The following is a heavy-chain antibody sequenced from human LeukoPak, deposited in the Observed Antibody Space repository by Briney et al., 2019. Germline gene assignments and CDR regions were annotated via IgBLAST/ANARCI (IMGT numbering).Heavy chain of an antibody. V-gene: IGHV4-4*07. CDR3: ARDRDGYNGGAFDI. CDR1: GSMYNYY. Sequence: SETLSLTCTVSGSMYNYYWSWIRQPAGKGLEWIGRMYLSGETNYNPSLNSRVTISVDTSKNQFSLKLSSVTAADTAVYYCARDRDGYNGGAFDIWGQGTMVTVSS. CDR2: MYLSGET. D-gene: IGHD5-24*01. J-gene: IGHJ3*02.